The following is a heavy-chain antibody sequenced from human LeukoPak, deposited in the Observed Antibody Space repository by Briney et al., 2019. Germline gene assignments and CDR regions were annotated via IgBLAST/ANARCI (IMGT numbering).Heavy chain of an antibody. J-gene: IGHJ4*02. V-gene: IGHV3-21*01. CDR3: ARDWGSSQYYFDY. CDR1: GFTFSSYS. Sequence: GGSLRLSCAASGFTFSSYSMNWVRQAPGKGLEWVSSISSSSSYIYYADSVKGRFTISRDNAKNSLYLQMNSLRAEDTAVYYCARDWGSSQYYFDYWGQGTLVTVSS. D-gene: IGHD6-13*01. CDR2: ISSSSSYI.